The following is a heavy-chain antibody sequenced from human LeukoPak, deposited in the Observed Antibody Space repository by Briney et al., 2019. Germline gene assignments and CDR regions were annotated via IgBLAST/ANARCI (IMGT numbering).Heavy chain of an antibody. CDR1: GYTFTSYD. CDR2: MNPNSGNT. Sequence: GASVKVSCKASGYTFTSYDINWVRQATGQGLEWMGWMNPNSGNTVYAQKFQGRVTMTRNTSISTAYMELSSLRSEDTAVYYCARVTAMGKYYFDYWGQGTLVTVSS. D-gene: IGHD5-18*01. V-gene: IGHV1-8*01. J-gene: IGHJ4*02. CDR3: ARVTAMGKYYFDY.